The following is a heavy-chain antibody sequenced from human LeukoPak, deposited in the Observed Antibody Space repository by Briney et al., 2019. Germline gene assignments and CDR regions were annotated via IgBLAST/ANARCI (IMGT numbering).Heavy chain of an antibody. V-gene: IGHV3-21*01. Sequence: GGSLRLSCAASGFTFSSYSMNWIRQAPGKGLEWVSSISSSSSYIYYAVSVKGRFTISRDNAKNSLYLQMNSLRAEDTAVYYCAGSTIFGVVIGAFDIWGQGTMVTVSS. CDR1: GFTFSSYS. CDR2: ISSSSSYI. D-gene: IGHD3-3*01. J-gene: IGHJ3*02. CDR3: AGSTIFGVVIGAFDI.